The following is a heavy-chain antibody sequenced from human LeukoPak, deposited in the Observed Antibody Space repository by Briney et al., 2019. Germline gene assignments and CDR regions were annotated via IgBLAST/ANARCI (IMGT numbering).Heavy chain of an antibody. J-gene: IGHJ4*02. D-gene: IGHD3-16*01. CDR1: GFTVSSNY. Sequence: PGGSLRLSCAASGFTVSSNYMSWVRQAPGKGLEWVSVIYSGGSTYYADSVKGRFTISRDNSKNTLYLQMNSLRAEDTAVYYCARGMRIAVGDYWGQGTLATVSS. CDR2: IYSGGST. CDR3: ARGMRIAVGDY. V-gene: IGHV3-53*05.